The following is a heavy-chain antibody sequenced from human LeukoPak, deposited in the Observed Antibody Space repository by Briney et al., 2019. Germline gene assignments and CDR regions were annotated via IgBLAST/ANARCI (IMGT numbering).Heavy chain of an antibody. Sequence: GGSLRLSCAASGFTFSSYSMNWVRQAPGKGLEWVSSISSSSSYIYYADSVKGRFTISRDNAKNSLYLQMNSLRAEDTAVYYCARDLMRSYAAFDIWGRGTMVTVSS. CDR1: GFTFSSYS. V-gene: IGHV3-21*01. CDR3: ARDLMRSYAAFDI. J-gene: IGHJ3*02. D-gene: IGHD1-26*01. CDR2: ISSSSSYI.